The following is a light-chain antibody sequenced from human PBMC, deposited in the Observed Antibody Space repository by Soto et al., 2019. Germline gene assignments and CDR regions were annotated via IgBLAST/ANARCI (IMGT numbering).Light chain of an antibody. V-gene: IGKV1-33*01. J-gene: IGKJ2*01. CDR2: DAS. Sequence: DIQMPQSPSSLSASVGHRVTITCQASQDISNYLNWYQQNPGKASKIMIYDASTLQTGVTSRFTGSRSVTDFTFTISSLQPEDIATYYCQQYYNPSYPFGQGTKLEIK. CDR3: QQYYNPSYP. CDR1: QDISNY.